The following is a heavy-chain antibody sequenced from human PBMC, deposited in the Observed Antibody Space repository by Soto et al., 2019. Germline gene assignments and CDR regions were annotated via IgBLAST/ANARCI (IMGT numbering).Heavy chain of an antibody. CDR2: ISYDGSNK. Sequence: PGGSLRLSCAASGFTFSSYAMHWVRQAPGKGLEWVAVISYDGSNKYYADSVKGRFTISRDNSKNTLYLQMISLRAEDTAVYYWARDLGNYCSGGSCYQSGSGMGVWRRGTTVTVSS. D-gene: IGHD2-15*01. J-gene: IGHJ6*02. CDR3: ARDLGNYCSGGSCYQSGSGMGV. V-gene: IGHV3-30-3*01. CDR1: GFTFSSYA.